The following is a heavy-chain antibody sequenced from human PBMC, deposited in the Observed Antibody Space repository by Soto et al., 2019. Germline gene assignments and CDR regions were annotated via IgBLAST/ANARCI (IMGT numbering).Heavy chain of an antibody. CDR2: INPSGGST. J-gene: IGHJ4*02. D-gene: IGHD1-20*01. Sequence: ASVKVSCKASGYTFTSFYLHWVRQAPGQGLEWMGIINPSGGSTSYAQKFQGRVTITADESTSTAYMELSSLRSEDTAVYYCARSFGITGTTTTGRLQYYFDYWGQGTLVTVSS. CDR3: ARSFGITGTTTTGRLQYYFDY. V-gene: IGHV1-46*01. CDR1: GYTFTSFY.